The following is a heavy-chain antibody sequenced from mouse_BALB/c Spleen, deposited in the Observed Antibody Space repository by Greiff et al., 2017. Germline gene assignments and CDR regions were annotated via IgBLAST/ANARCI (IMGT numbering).Heavy chain of an antibody. CDR1: GFTFSDYY. V-gene: IGHV5-4*02. CDR3: ARDQGHPRRGLWYFDV. D-gene: IGHD3-2*02. Sequence: EVKLMESGGGLVKPGGSLKLSCAASGFTFSDYYMYWVRQTPEKRLEWVATISDGGSYTYYPDSVKGRFTISRDNAKNNLYLQMSSLKSEDTAMYYCARDQGHPRRGLWYFDVWGAGTTVTVSS. J-gene: IGHJ1*01. CDR2: ISDGGSYT.